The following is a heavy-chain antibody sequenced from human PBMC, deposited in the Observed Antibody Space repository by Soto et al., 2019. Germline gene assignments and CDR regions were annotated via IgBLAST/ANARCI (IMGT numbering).Heavy chain of an antibody. CDR2: IIPIFGTA. J-gene: IGHJ4*02. D-gene: IGHD5-18*01. CDR3: ARVGYSYGYRVTPFDY. Sequence: VQLVESGGGLVQPGGSLRLSCAASGFTFSSYAISWVRQAPGQGLEWMGGIIPIFGTANYAQKFQGRVTITADESTSTAYIELSSLRSEDTAVYYCARVGYSYGYRVTPFDYWGQGTLVTVSS. V-gene: IGHV1-69*01. CDR1: GFTFSSYA.